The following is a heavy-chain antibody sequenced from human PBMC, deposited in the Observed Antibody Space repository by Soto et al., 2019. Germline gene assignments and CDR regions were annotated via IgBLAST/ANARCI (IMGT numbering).Heavy chain of an antibody. CDR1: GFSLSTSGVG. CDR3: AHSMVTGLFGYYMDV. CDR2: IHWDDDK. V-gene: IGHV2-5*02. D-gene: IGHD2-21*02. J-gene: IGHJ6*03. Sequence: QITLKESGPTLVNPTQTLTLTCTFSGFSLSTSGVGVGWIRQPPGKALEWLTLIHWDDDKRYSPSLKSRLTVTKDTSKNQVVLTMTNMDPVDTATYYCAHSMVTGLFGYYMDVWGKGTTVTVSS.